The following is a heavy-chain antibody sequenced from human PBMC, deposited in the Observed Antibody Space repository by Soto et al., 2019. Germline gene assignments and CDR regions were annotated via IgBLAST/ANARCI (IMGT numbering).Heavy chain of an antibody. CDR2: IYYSGST. V-gene: IGHV4-61*01. CDR1: GGSVSSGSYY. Sequence: SETLSLTCTVSGGSVSSGSYYWSWIRQPPGKGLEWIGYIYYSGSTNYNPSLKSRVTISVDTSKNQFSLKLSSVTAADTAVYYCARGNRVYDILTGYFLDYWGQGTLVTVSS. CDR3: ARGNRVYDILTGYFLDY. D-gene: IGHD3-9*01. J-gene: IGHJ4*02.